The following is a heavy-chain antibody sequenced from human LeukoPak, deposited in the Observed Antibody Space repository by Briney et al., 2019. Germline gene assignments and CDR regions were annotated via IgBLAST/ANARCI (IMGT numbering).Heavy chain of an antibody. CDR1: GGTFSSYA. Sequence: SVKVSCKASGGTFSSYAISWVRQAPGQGLEWMGRIIPIFGTANYAEKFQGRVTITTDESTSTAYMELSSLRSEDTAVYYCARGGIAAAGTPLDYWGQGTLVTVSS. V-gene: IGHV1-69*05. CDR2: IIPIFGTA. J-gene: IGHJ4*02. D-gene: IGHD6-13*01. CDR3: ARGGIAAAGTPLDY.